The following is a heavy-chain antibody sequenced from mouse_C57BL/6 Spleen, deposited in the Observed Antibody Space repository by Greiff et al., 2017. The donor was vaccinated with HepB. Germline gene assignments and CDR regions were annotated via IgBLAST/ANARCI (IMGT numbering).Heavy chain of an antibody. D-gene: IGHD2-4*01. CDR3: ARDRGYYDYVYWYFDV. CDR2: INYDGSST. CDR1: GFTFSDYY. J-gene: IGHJ1*03. V-gene: IGHV5-16*01. Sequence: EVQLVESEGGLVQPGSSMKLSCTASGFTFSDYYMAWVRQVPEKGLEWVANINYDGSSTYYLDSLKSRFIISRDNAKNILYLQMSSLKSEDTATYYCARDRGYYDYVYWYFDVWGTGTTVTVSS.